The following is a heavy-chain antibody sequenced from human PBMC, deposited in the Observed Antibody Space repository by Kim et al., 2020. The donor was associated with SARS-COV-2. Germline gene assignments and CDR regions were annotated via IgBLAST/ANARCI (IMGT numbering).Heavy chain of an antibody. J-gene: IGHJ4*02. D-gene: IGHD3-16*01. Sequence: ASVKVSCKASGYAFTDYYMHWVRQAPGQGLEWMGWINPNSGAINYAQKFQGRVTMTRDTSIATAYMELSSLRSDDTAVYYCARIYDYIWGSYERFFDYWGQGTLVAVSS. CDR1: GYAFTDYY. CDR2: INPNSGAI. CDR3: ARIYDYIWGSYERFFDY. V-gene: IGHV1-2*02.